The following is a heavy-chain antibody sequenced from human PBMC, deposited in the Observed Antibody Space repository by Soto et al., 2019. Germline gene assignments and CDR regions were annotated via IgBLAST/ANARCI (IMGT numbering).Heavy chain of an antibody. CDR2: IIPVFGTT. CDR1: GGTFNSYA. J-gene: IGHJ6*02. D-gene: IGHD2-21*02. Sequence: QVQLVQSGAGVKKPGSSVKVSCKASGGTFNSYAISWVRQAPGQGLEWMGGIIPVFGTTNYAEKFQGRVTIAADESTSPAYMELGSLRADDTTVYYCARSVVAYCGGDCYSGMDVWGQGATVTVSS. V-gene: IGHV1-69*12. CDR3: ARSVVAYCGGDCYSGMDV.